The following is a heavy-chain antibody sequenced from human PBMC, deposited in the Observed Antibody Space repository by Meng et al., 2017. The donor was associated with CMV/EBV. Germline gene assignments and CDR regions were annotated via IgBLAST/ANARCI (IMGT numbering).Heavy chain of an antibody. CDR3: AGVAYDYGDRHFAY. CDR1: GFTFDRYT. CDR2: ISSTGTFI. V-gene: IGHV3-21*01. Sequence: GESLKISCAASGFTFDRYTMAWVRQAPGKGLEWVSSISSTGTFIHYADSVEGRFTIARDNTKTSLYLQMDTLRAEDTAVYYCAGVAYDYGDRHFAYWGQGALVTVSS. J-gene: IGHJ4*02. D-gene: IGHD4-17*01.